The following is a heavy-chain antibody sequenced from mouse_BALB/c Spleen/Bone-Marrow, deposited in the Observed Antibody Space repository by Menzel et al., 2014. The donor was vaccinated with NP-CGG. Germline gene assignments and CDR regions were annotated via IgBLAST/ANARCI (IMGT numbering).Heavy chain of an antibody. CDR1: GFNLSDYG. CDR3: TRDRGYDGGYYFDY. Sequence: EVQLVESGGGVVQPGGSRKLSCAASGFNLSDYGMAWVRLAPGKGPEWVAFISNLAYSIYYADTVTGRFTISRENAKNTLYLEMSSLRFEDTAMYYCTRDRGYDGGYYFDYWGQGTTLTVSS. D-gene: IGHD2-2*01. CDR2: ISNLAYSI. J-gene: IGHJ2*01. V-gene: IGHV5-15*02.